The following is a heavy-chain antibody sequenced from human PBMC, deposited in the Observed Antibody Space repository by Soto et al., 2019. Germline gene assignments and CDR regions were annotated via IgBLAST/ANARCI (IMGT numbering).Heavy chain of an antibody. CDR2: SETKTDGGRT. V-gene: IGHV3-15*07. D-gene: IGHD4-4*01. CDR3: ATGEHAYRKK. J-gene: IGHJ4*02. CDR1: GFTLSNAW. Sequence: EVQLVESGGGLVKPGGSLRLSCIASGFTLSNAWMNWVRQAPGKGLEWVGRSETKTDGGRTEYSTPVKGRFTISRDDPKNTLYMPMNSLKTEDTAVYFCATGEHAYRKKWGQGPLVTASS.